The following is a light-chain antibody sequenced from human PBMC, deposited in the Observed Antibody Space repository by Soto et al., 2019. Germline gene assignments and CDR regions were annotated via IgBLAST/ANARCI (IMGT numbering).Light chain of an antibody. CDR1: SSNIGAGYD. CDR3: QSYDRSLKV. J-gene: IGLJ3*02. V-gene: IGLV1-40*01. Sequence: QSALTQPPSVSGAPGQRVTISCTGSSSNIGAGYDVHWYQQLPGTAPKLLIYGNSNRPSGVPDRFSGSKSGTSASLAITGLQAEDEADYYCQSYDRSLKVFGGGTKVTVL. CDR2: GNS.